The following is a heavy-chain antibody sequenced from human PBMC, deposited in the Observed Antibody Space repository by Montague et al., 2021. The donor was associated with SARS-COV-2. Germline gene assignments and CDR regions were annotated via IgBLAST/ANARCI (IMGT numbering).Heavy chain of an antibody. Sequence: QSGAEVKKPGESLRISCKGSGYSFTSYWISWVRQMLGKGLEWLGRLNLSNAYTKSSPSSQGNVTISADKSISTAYLQWSSLKASDTAMYYCARLAGWLNGFDPWGQGTLVTVSS. D-gene: IGHD5-24*01. J-gene: IGHJ5*02. CDR3: ARLAGWLNGFDP. CDR2: LNLSNAYT. V-gene: IGHV5-10-1*01. CDR1: GYSFTSYW.